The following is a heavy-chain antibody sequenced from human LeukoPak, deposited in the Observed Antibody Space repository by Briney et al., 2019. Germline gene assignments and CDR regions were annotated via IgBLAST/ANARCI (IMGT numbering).Heavy chain of an antibody. V-gene: IGHV3-21*01. CDR2: IGRDSSYV. D-gene: IGHD7-27*01. Sequence: GGSLRLSCVASGFSFSTHNMNWVRQAPGQGLEWVSSIGRDSSYVYYADSLKGRFTISRDDAKNSLYLQMNNLRAEDTAVYYCASHFAHWGSHLFGYWGQGTLVTVSS. CDR3: ASHFAHWGSHLFGY. J-gene: IGHJ4*02. CDR1: GFSFSTHN.